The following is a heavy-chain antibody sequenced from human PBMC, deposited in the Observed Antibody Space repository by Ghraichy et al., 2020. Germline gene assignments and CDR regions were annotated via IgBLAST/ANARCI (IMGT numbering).Heavy chain of an antibody. CDR1: GFTFINFA. CDR3: AKDQGMYLYVFDY. D-gene: IGHD2-8*01. CDR2: ISGSGGTT. Sequence: GESLNISCAASGFTFINFAMTWVRQAPGKGLEWVALISGSGGTTYHADSVKGRFTISRDNSKNTLYLQMNSLRAEETAVYYCAKDQGMYLYVFDYWSQGTLVTVSS. V-gene: IGHV3-23*01. J-gene: IGHJ4*02.